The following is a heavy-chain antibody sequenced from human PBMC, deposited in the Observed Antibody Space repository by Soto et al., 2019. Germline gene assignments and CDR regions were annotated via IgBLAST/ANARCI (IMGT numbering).Heavy chain of an antibody. D-gene: IGHD1-26*01. CDR1: GFTFSDYW. CDR3: ARGGVSGSYSYYYYGMDV. Sequence: PGGSLRLSCAASGFTFSDYWMYWVRQAPGKGLVWVSRIHGDGSGTSYADSVKGRFSISRDNAWNMLYLQMNSLRDEDTAVYYCARGGVSGSYSYYYYGMDVWGQGTTLTVSS. V-gene: IGHV3-74*01. CDR2: IHGDGSGT. J-gene: IGHJ6*02.